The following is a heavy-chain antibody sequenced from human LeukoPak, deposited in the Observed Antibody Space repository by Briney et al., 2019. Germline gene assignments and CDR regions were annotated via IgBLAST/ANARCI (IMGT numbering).Heavy chain of an antibody. CDR2: ISYDGSNK. CDR1: GFTFSSYA. J-gene: IGHJ4*02. CDR3: ARDSVAIGADY. Sequence: GGSLRLSCAASGFTFSSYAMHWVRQAPGKGLEWVAVISYDGSNKYYADSVKGRFTISRDNSKNTLYLQMNSLRAEDTAMYYCARDSVAIGADYWGQGTLVTVSS. V-gene: IGHV3-30*01.